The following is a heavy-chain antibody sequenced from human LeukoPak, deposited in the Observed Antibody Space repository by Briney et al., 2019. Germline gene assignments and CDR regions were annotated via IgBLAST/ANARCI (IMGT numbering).Heavy chain of an antibody. J-gene: IGHJ4*02. CDR1: GASISDYY. CDR3: ARAQKTMLSRAVYFFDF. V-gene: IGHV4-59*01. CDR2: VSSRGAT. D-gene: IGHD2-2*01. Sequence: SETLSPTCNVSGASISDYYWSWIRQSPTRGLEWIGYVSSRGATNNNPTLKSRVATSAHTSENQLSLKLTSVTAADTAVYYCARAQKTMLSRAVYFFDFWGQGLLVTVSS.